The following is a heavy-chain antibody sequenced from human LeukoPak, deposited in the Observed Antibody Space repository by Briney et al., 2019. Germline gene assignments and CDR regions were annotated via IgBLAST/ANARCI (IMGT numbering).Heavy chain of an antibody. Sequence: SVKVSCKASGGAFSSYAISWVRQAPGQGLEWMGGIIPIFGTANYAQKFQGRVTITTDESTSTAYMELSSLRSEDTAVYYCARGLGYGDYGTIDFKLPFDYWGQGTLVTVSS. J-gene: IGHJ4*02. CDR2: IIPIFGTA. CDR3: ARGLGYGDYGTIDFKLPFDY. CDR1: GGAFSSYA. D-gene: IGHD4-17*01. V-gene: IGHV1-69*05.